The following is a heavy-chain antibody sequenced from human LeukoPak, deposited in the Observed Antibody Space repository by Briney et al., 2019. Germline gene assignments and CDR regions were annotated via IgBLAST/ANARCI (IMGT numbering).Heavy chain of an antibody. J-gene: IGHJ4*02. CDR2: ISYDGSKK. Sequence: GWSLRLSCVASGFTFRSYAMHWVRQAPGKGLEWVAVISYDGSKKYYADSVKGRFTISRDNSKNTLYVQMNSLRAEDTAVYYCARDSSPAPDGYNCHYWGEGTLVTVSS. CDR1: GFTFRSYA. D-gene: IGHD5-24*01. CDR3: ARDSSPAPDGYNCHY. V-gene: IGHV3-30-3*01.